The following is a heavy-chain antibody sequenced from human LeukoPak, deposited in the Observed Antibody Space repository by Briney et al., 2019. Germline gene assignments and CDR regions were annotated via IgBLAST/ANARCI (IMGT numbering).Heavy chain of an antibody. CDR2: MYPGDSEPDDSSI. CDR1: GYTFTSYW. J-gene: IGHJ4*02. D-gene: IGHD3-10*01. CDR3: AKIVGWFGTRGGHFDY. V-gene: IGHV5-51*01. Sequence: GESLKISCQGSGYTFTSYWIAWVRQIPGKGLEWVGVMYPGDSEPDDSSIRYNPSFQGQVTISPDKSITAAYLQWSSLKASDTAMYYCAKIVGWFGTRGGHFDYWGQGTLVTVSS.